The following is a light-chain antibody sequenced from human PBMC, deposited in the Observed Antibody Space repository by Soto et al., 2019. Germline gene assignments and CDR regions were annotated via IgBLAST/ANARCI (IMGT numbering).Light chain of an antibody. CDR1: QSLQDSGGNTY. CDR2: KIS. CDR3: MQGTHWPST. Sequence: VVMTQSPLSLPVTLGQSASISCRSSQSLQDSGGNTYLNWFQQRPGQSPRRLIYKISNRDSGVPDRFSGSGSGTDFTLKISRVEAEDVGIYFCMQGTHWPSTFGQGTKLEIK. V-gene: IGKV2-30*01. J-gene: IGKJ2*01.